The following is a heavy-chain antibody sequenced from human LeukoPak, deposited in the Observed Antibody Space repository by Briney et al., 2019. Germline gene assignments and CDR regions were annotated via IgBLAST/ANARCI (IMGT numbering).Heavy chain of an antibody. V-gene: IGHV3-30*02. D-gene: IGHD3-10*01. J-gene: IGHJ5*02. Sequence: GGSLRLSCAASGFTFSSYGMHWVRQAPGKGLEWVAVIWYDGSNKYYADSVKGRFTISRDNSKNTLHLQMNSLRAEDTAVYYCAKAYGSGSYYPRNANWFDPWGQGTLVTVSS. CDR1: GFTFSSYG. CDR3: AKAYGSGSYYPRNANWFDP. CDR2: IWYDGSNK.